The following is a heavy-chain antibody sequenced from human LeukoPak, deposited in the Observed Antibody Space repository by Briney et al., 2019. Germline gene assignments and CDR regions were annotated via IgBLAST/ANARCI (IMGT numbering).Heavy chain of an antibody. CDR2: ISSSSGTI. CDR3: ARDQYRGFDF. V-gene: IGHV3-48*04. CDR1: GFTFSSYW. D-gene: IGHD3-10*01. J-gene: IGHJ4*02. Sequence: GGSLRLSCAASGFTFSSYWMSWVRQAPGKGLEWVSYISSSSGTIYYADSVKGRFTISRDNAKNSLYLQMNSLRAEDTAVYYCARDQYRGFDFWGQGTLVTVSS.